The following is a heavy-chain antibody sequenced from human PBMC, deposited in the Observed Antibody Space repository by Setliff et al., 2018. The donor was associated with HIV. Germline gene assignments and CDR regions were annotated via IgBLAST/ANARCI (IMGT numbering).Heavy chain of an antibody. Sequence: SETLSLTCTVSGGSISCYYWSWIRQPPGKGLEWIGYIYYSGSTNYNPSLKSRVTISVDTSKNQFSLKLSSVTAADTAVYYCARGPSITMTNDAFHIWGQGTMVTVS. CDR1: GGSISCYY. D-gene: IGHD3-22*01. CDR2: IYYSGST. CDR3: ARGPSITMTNDAFHI. V-gene: IGHV4-59*12. J-gene: IGHJ3*02.